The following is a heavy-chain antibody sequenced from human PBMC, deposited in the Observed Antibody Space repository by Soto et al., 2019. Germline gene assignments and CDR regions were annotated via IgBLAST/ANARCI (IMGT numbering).Heavy chain of an antibody. V-gene: IGHV3-30-3*01. CDR3: ARDLEVAVAGA. Sequence: QVQLVESGGGVVQPGRSLRLSCAASGFTFSSYAMHWVRQAPGTGLEWVAVISYDGSNKYYADSVKGRFTISRDNSKNTLYLKMNSLRAEDTAVYYCARDLEVAVAGAWGQGTLVTVSS. CDR2: ISYDGSNK. J-gene: IGHJ5*02. D-gene: IGHD6-19*01. CDR1: GFTFSSYA.